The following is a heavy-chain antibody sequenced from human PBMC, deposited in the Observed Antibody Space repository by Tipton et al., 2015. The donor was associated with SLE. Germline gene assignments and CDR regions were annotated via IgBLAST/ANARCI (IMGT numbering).Heavy chain of an antibody. CDR3: AKDATGKAVAGLFDY. CDR2: ISGSGGDT. V-gene: IGHV3-23*01. CDR1: EFTFSSYA. J-gene: IGHJ4*02. D-gene: IGHD6-19*01. Sequence: SLRLSCAASEFTFSSYAMSWVRQAPGKGMEWVSRISGSGGDTYYAASVKGRFSISRDNSKNTLYLQMNSLRADDTAVYYCAKDATGKAVAGLFDYWGQGTLVTVSS.